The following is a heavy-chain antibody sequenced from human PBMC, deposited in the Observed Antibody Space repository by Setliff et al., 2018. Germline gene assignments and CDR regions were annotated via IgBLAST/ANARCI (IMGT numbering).Heavy chain of an antibody. Sequence: SETLSLTCSVSGDSIISSDYWGWIRQPAGKGLEWIGRLSPSGNTNYSPSLKSRVTMSLDTSKNYFSLKLKSVTAADTAIYFCARGNYAYWYFDLWGRGTLVTVSS. CDR3: ARGNYAYWYFDL. D-gene: IGHD1-7*01. CDR1: GDSIISSDY. J-gene: IGHJ2*01. CDR2: LSPSGNT. V-gene: IGHV4-4*07.